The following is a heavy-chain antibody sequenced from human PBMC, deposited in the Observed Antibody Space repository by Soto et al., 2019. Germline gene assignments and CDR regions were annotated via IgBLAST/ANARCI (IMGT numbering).Heavy chain of an antibody. CDR1: RYTFTSYY. D-gene: IGHD3-22*01. Sequence: ASVKVSCKASRYTFTSYYMHWVRQAPGQGLEWMGITNPSGGSTSYAQKFQGRVTMTRDTSTSTVYMELSSLRSEDTAVYYCARDRRVHYYDSSGYPYYFDYWGQGTLVTVSS. CDR3: ARDRRVHYYDSSGYPYYFDY. V-gene: IGHV1-46*01. CDR2: TNPSGGST. J-gene: IGHJ4*02.